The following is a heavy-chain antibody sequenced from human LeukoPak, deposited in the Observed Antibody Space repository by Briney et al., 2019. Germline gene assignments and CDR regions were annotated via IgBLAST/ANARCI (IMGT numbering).Heavy chain of an antibody. CDR3: AREVMDSGNYFLDY. Sequence: PGGSLRLSCATSGFSLSSFAMHWVRQAPGRGLEHVSSISHTGDSTYYANSARGRFTISRDTSKNTLFLHMGSLRADDLAVYYCAREVMDSGNYFLDYWGQGTLVTVSS. CDR1: GFSLSSFA. V-gene: IGHV3-64*01. J-gene: IGHJ4*02. CDR2: ISHTGDST. D-gene: IGHD1-26*01.